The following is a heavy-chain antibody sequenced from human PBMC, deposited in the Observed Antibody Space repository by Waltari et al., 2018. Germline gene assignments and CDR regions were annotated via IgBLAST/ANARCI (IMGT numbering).Heavy chain of an antibody. CDR2: IKQDGREK. J-gene: IGHJ4*02. D-gene: IGHD4-17*01. CDR3: ARATVTSDFDY. Sequence: EVQLVESGGGLVQPGGSLRLSCAASGFTFSSYWMSWVRQAPGKGLEWVANIKQDGREKYYVDSVKGRFTISRDNAKNSRYLQMNSLRAEDTAVYYCARATVTSDFDYWGQGTLVTVSS. V-gene: IGHV3-7*01. CDR1: GFTFSSYW.